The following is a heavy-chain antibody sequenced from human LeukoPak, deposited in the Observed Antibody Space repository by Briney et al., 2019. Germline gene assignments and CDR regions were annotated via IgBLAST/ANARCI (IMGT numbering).Heavy chain of an antibody. CDR3: AEDQKLQPFHY. CDR1: GFSLSAYW. Sequence: PGGSLRLSCAASGFSLSAYWMTWVRQAPGKGLEWVANINRDGSQKNHVDSVKGRFTISRDNAENSLFLQMNSLTAEDTSVYYCAEDQKLQPFHYWGQGTLVTVSS. CDR2: INRDGSQK. V-gene: IGHV3-7*01. J-gene: IGHJ4*02. D-gene: IGHD2-15*01.